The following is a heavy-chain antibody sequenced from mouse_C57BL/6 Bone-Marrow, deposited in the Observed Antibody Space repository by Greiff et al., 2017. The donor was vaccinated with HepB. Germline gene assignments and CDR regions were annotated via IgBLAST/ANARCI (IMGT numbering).Heavy chain of an antibody. CDR2: IYPRSGNT. D-gene: IGHD1-1*01. V-gene: IGHV1-81*01. CDR3: ARGGRGSSPFAY. J-gene: IGHJ3*01. Sequence: VKLVESGAELARPGASVKLSCKASGYTFTSYGISWVKQRTGQGLEWIGEIYPRSGNTYYNEKFKGKATLTADKSSSTAYMELRSLTSEDSAVYFCARGGRGSSPFAYWGQGTLVTVSA. CDR1: GYTFTSYG.